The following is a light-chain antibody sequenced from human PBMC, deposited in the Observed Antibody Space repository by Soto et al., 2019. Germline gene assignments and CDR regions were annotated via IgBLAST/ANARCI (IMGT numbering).Light chain of an antibody. Sequence: IQLTQXPSXXXXSXXXRXTIXXXASQRISNWLGWYQQKPGRAPQLLIYGTSNLQTGVPPRFSGSGSGTDFTLTISSLEPEDFAVYYCQQRSNWPPITFGQGTRLEIK. CDR3: QQRSNWPPIT. V-gene: IGKV1-12*01. CDR1: QRISNW. CDR2: GTS. J-gene: IGKJ5*01.